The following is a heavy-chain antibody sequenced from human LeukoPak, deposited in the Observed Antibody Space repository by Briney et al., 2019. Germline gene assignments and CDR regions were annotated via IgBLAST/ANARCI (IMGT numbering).Heavy chain of an antibody. D-gene: IGHD6-19*01. V-gene: IGHV3-21*01. CDR1: GFTFSNSA. CDR2: ISSSSGHI. J-gene: IGHJ4*02. Sequence: GGSLRLSCAASGFTFSNSAMNWVRQPPGKGLEWVSSISSSSGHIHYADSVKGRFTISRDNANNSLHLQMNSLRDEDTAVYYCARDPGTVADPYFDYWGQGSLVTVSS. CDR3: ARDPGTVADPYFDY.